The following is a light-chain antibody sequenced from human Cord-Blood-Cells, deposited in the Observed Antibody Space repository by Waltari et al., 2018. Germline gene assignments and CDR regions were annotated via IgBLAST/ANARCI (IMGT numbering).Light chain of an antibody. V-gene: IGKV1-39*01. Sequence: DIQMTQSPSSLSASVGDRVTITCRANQSLRSYLNWYQQKPGKAPKLLIYAASSLQSGVPSRFSGSGSGTDFTLTISSLQPEDFATYYCQQSYSTPQTFGQGTKVEIK. J-gene: IGKJ1*01. CDR3: QQSYSTPQT. CDR1: QSLRSY. CDR2: AAS.